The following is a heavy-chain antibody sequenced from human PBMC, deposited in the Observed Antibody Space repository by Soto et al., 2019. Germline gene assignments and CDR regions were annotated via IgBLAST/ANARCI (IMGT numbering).Heavy chain of an antibody. D-gene: IGHD1-26*01. V-gene: IGHV1-69*01. Sequence: QVQLVQSGGEVKKPGSSVKVSCKASGGIFSSYGFFWVRQAPGQGLEWMGGIIPIFGTANYAQKVQGRVTITADESTSTAYMELSSLRSEDTAVYYCASGRWEGYYYGMDVWGQGTTVTVSS. CDR2: IIPIFGTA. CDR3: ASGRWEGYYYGMDV. CDR1: GGIFSSYG. J-gene: IGHJ6*02.